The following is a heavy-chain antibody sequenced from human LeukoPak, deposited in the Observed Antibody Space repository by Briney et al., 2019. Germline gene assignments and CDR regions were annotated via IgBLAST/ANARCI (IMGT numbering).Heavy chain of an antibody. D-gene: IGHD4-17*01. J-gene: IGHJ6*02. CDR2: IKQDGSEK. V-gene: IGHV3-7*01. CDR3: ATGYGDYYYGMDV. Sequence: GGSLRLSCAASGFTFSSYWMSWVRQAPGEGLEWVANIKQDGSEKYYVDSVKGRFTISRDNAKNSLYLQMNSLRAEDTAVYYCATGYGDYYYGMDVWGQGTTVTVSS. CDR1: GFTFSSYW.